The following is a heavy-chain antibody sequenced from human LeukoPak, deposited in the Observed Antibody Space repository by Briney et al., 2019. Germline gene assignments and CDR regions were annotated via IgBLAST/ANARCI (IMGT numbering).Heavy chain of an antibody. D-gene: IGHD6-13*01. CDR3: ASAGYSSSWYQVY. CDR1: GFTFSSYS. CDR2: ISSSSSYI. Sequence: GGSLRLSCAASGFTFSSYSMNWVRQAPGKGLEWVSSISSSSSYIYYADSVKGRFTISRDNAKNSLYLQMNSLRAEDTAVYYCASAGYSSSWYQVYWGQGTLVHVSS. V-gene: IGHV3-21*01. J-gene: IGHJ4*02.